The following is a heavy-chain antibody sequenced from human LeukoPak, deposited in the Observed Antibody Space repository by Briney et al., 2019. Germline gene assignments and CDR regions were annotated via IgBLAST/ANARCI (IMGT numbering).Heavy chain of an antibody. Sequence: TGGSLRLSCAASGFIFRNYGMSWVRQAPGKGLEWVADISGSGGSKYCADSVKGRFTSPRDNSKNTLYLKMNSLRAEDTAVYYCAKSVPAAGNGKGTYFANWGQGTLVTVSS. CDR3: AKSVPAAGNGKGTYFAN. V-gene: IGHV3-23*01. J-gene: IGHJ4*02. CDR2: ISGSGGSK. D-gene: IGHD6-13*01. CDR1: GFIFRNYG.